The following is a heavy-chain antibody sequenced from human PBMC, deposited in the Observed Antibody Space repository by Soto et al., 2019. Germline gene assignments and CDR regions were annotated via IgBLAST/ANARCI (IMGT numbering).Heavy chain of an antibody. CDR3: ASXXXXFXSXYXXYWFDP. J-gene: IGHJ5*02. D-gene: IGHD3-3*01. V-gene: IGHV4-31*03. Sequence: QVQLQESGPGXVXPXXXXSLTCTVSGGXISSGGYYWSWIRQHPGKGLEWIGYIYYSGSTYYNPSLKSRVTISVDTSKNQFSLKLSSVTAADTAVYYCASXXXXFXSXYXXYWFDPWGQGTLVTVSS. CDR2: IYYSGST. CDR1: GGXISSGGYY.